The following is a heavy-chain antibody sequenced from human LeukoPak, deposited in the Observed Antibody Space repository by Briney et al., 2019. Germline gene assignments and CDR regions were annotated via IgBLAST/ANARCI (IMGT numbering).Heavy chain of an antibody. CDR2: IYYSGST. V-gene: IGHV4-59*01. CDR3: ARYSSSSGPTYYFDY. Sequence: SETLSLTCTVSGGSISSYYWSWIRQPPGKELEWIGYIYYSGSTNYNPSLKSRVTISVDTSKNQFSLKLSSVTAADTAVYYCARYSSSSGPTYYFDYWGQGTLVTVSS. J-gene: IGHJ4*02. CDR1: GGSISSYY. D-gene: IGHD6-6*01.